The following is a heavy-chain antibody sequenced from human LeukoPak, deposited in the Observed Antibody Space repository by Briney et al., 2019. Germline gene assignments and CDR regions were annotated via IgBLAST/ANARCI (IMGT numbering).Heavy chain of an antibody. J-gene: IGHJ4*02. V-gene: IGHV3-11*01. CDR3: ARESIAAAGTFDY. CDR1: GFTFSDYY. D-gene: IGHD6-13*01. Sequence: GGSLRLSCAASGFTFSDYYMSWIRQAPGKGLEWVSYISSSGSTIYYADSVKGRFTISRDNAKNSLYLQMNSLRAEDTAVYYRARESIAAAGTFDYWGQGTLVTVSS. CDR2: ISSSGSTI.